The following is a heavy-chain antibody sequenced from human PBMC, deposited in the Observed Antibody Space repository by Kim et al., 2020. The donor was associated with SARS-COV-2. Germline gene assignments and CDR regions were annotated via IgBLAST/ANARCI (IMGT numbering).Heavy chain of an antibody. Sequence: SETLSLTCTVSGGSISNYYWNWIRQPPGKGLEWIGYIYYSGSTNYNPSLKSRVTISVDTSKNQFSLKLSSVTAADTAVYYCARQGGRFDYYFDYWGQGTL. CDR3: ARQGGRFDYYFDY. CDR2: IYYSGST. J-gene: IGHJ4*02. V-gene: IGHV4-59*08. CDR1: GGSISNYY. D-gene: IGHD3-10*01.